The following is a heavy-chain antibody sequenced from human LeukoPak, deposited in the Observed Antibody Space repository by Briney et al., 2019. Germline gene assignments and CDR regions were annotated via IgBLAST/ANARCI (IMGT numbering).Heavy chain of an antibody. CDR1: GYSISSGYY. Sequence: SETLSLTCTVSGYSISSGYYWGWIRQPPGKGLEWIGSIYHSGSTNYNPSLKSRVTISVDTSKNQFSLKLSSVTAADTAVYYCARRNNVGSSGYYNIRGGAFDIWGQGTMVTVSS. CDR3: ARRNNVGSSGYYNIRGGAFDI. J-gene: IGHJ3*02. D-gene: IGHD3-22*01. CDR2: IYHSGST. V-gene: IGHV4-38-2*02.